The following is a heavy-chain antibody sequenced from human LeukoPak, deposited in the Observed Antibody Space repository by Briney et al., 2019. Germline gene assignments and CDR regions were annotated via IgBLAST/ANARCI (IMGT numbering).Heavy chain of an antibody. V-gene: IGHV3-23*01. D-gene: IGHD5-12*01. CDR1: GFTFTVYA. Sequence: GGSLRLSCAASGFTFTVYAMSWVRQAPGKGLEWVSSINYSGARIFYLDSVRGRFTISRDNSKNTLYLQMNSLRAEDTAIYYCVKEWQFESWGQGTRVTVSS. J-gene: IGHJ4*02. CDR2: INYSGARI. CDR3: VKEWQFES.